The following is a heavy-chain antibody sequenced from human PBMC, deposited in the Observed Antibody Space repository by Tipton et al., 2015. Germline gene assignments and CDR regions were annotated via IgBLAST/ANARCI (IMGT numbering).Heavy chain of an antibody. CDR2: TGGTGVSR. Sequence: SLRLSCAASGFRFSSYAMNWVRQAPGKGLEWVSGTGGTGVSRDYADSVKGRFTISRDNSKNTLSLEMHSLRAEDTAVYYCASGWLGGLYYFDYWGQGTLVTVSS. J-gene: IGHJ4*02. CDR3: ASGWLGGLYYFDY. D-gene: IGHD3-10*01. CDR1: GFRFSSYA. V-gene: IGHV3-23*01.